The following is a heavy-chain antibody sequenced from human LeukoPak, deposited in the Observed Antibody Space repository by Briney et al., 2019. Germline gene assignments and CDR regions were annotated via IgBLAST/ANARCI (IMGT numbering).Heavy chain of an antibody. D-gene: IGHD6-19*01. J-gene: IGHJ4*02. CDR1: GFTFSSYE. CDR3: ALLAVASDFDY. V-gene: IGHV3-48*03. CDR2: IGYSGRTI. Sequence: GGSLRLSCAASGFTFSSYEMNWVRQAPGKGLEWVANIGYSGRTIYYADSVKGRFTISKDNAKNSLYLQMNSLRVEDTAVYYCALLAVASDFDYWGQGALVTVSS.